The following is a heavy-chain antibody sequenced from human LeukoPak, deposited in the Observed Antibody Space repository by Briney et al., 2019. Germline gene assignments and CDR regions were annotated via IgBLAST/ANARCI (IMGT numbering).Heavy chain of an antibody. CDR3: ARATLDIVGATRTFDY. CDR1: GFTFSSYW. D-gene: IGHD2-2*03. V-gene: IGHV3-74*01. CDR2: INSDGTST. J-gene: IGHJ4*02. Sequence: GGSLRLSCAASGFTFSSYWMHWVRQAPGEGLVCVSRINSDGTSTTYADSVKGRFTISRDNAGNTLYMQMNSLRAEDTAVYYCARATLDIVGATRTFDYWGQGTLGTVSS.